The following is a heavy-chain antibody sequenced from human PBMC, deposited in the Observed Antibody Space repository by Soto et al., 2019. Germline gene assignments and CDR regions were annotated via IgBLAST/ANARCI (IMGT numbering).Heavy chain of an antibody. CDR1: GFTFGDSY. J-gene: IGHJ4*02. CDR2: ISPGSRYP. Sequence: QVQLVESGGGLVPPGGSLRLSCAGSGFTFGDSYMSWIRQAPGKGLEWLSYISPGSRYPAYADSVKGRFTISRDNAKKSVFLQMRSLRADDTALYYCARAPDCGEGSCYRHFDLWGQGTRVAVSS. D-gene: IGHD2-21*01. CDR3: ARAPDCGEGSCYRHFDL. V-gene: IGHV3-11*05.